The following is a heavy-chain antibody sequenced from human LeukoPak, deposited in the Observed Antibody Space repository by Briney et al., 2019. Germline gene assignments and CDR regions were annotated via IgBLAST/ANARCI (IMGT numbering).Heavy chain of an antibody. V-gene: IGHV3-66*01. CDR2: IYSGGST. D-gene: IGHD6-13*01. CDR1: GFTVSSNY. J-gene: IGHJ4*02. CDR3: ARDLGIAAAGTGSNY. Sequence: GGSLRLSCAASGFTVSSNYMSWVRQAPGKGLEWVSVIYSGGSTYYADSVKGRFTISRDNSKNTLYLQMNSLTADDTAVYYCARDLGIAAAGTGSNYWGQGTLVTVSS.